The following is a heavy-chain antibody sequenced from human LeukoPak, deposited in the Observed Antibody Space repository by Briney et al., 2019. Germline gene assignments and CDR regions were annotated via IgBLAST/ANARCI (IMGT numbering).Heavy chain of an antibody. D-gene: IGHD4-23*01. CDR2: IRYDGSNK. CDR3: AKEMDTVVTRDYFDY. V-gene: IGHV3-30*02. Sequence: PGGSLRLSCAASGFTFSSYGMHWVRQAPGKGLEWVAFIRYDGSNKYYADSVKGRFTISRDNSKTTLYLQMNSLRAEDTAVYYCAKEMDTVVTRDYFDYWGQGTLVTVSS. J-gene: IGHJ4*02. CDR1: GFTFSSYG.